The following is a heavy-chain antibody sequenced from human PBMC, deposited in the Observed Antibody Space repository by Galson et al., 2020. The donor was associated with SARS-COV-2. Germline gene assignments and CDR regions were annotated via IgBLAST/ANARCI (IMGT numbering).Heavy chain of an antibody. J-gene: IGHJ4*02. D-gene: IGHD6-13*01. CDR3: AAGYSAGWYRISFLQY. V-gene: IGHV1-69*13. CDR2: VIPVFHRP. Sequence: SVKVSCKAPRGTFNEYAISWVRQAPGQGLEWMGGVIPVFHRPIYAQKFQGRVTITADESTSTAYMELSSLISEDTAVYYCAAGYSAGWYRISFLQYWGLGTLVTVSS. CDR1: RGTFNEYA.